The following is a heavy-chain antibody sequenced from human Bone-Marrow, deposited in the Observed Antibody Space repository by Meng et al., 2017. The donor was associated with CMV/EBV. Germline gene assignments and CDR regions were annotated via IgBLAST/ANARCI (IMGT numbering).Heavy chain of an antibody. D-gene: IGHD3-9*01. J-gene: IGHJ3*02. CDR3: ALRHIWAFDI. V-gene: IGHV2-70*12. Sequence: SGPTLVKPTQTLTLSCTFSGFSLTTNSRMCVSWVRQPPGKALEWLAVIDWDANKHYSTSLKTRLTIPKDNSKNQVVLTMTNMDTVDTATYYCALRHIWAFDIWGQGTMVTVS. CDR2: IDWDANK. CDR1: GFSLTTNSRMC.